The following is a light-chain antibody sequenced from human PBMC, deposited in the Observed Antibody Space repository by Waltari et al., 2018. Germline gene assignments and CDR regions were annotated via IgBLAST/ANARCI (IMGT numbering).Light chain of an antibody. CDR1: SSNIGRNT. J-gene: IGLJ2*01. V-gene: IGLV1-44*01. CDR3: AAWDDSLNGVG. CDR2: FNE. Sequence: QYVLTQPPSASGTPGQRVAISCSGSSSNIGRNTVNWYQQLPGTAPKLLLYFNEPRPSGVPDRFSGSKSGTSASLAISGLRSEDEADYYCAAWDDSLNGVGFGGGTKLTVL.